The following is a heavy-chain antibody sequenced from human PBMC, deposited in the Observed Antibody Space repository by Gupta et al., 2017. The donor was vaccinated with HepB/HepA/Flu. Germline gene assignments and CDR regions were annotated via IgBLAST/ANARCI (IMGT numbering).Heavy chain of an antibody. J-gene: IGHJ6*02. CDR2: ISSSSSYK. V-gene: IGHV3-21*01. CDR3: ARDSGGLRAVFGGMDV. Sequence: EVQLVESGGGLVKPGGSLRLSCAASGFTFSSYSMNWVRQAPGKGLEWVSSISSSSSYKYYADSVKGRLTISRDNAKNSLYLQMTSLRAEDTDVYYCARDSGGLRAVFGGMDVWGQGTTVTVSS. CDR1: GFTFSSYS. D-gene: IGHD1-26*01.